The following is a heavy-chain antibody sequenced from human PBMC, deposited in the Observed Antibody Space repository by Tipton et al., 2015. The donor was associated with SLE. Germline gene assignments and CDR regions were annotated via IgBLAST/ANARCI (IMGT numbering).Heavy chain of an antibody. Sequence: TLSLTCKVSGISISTHYWSWIRQTPGKGLEWIGQMHNSGDSTYNPSLKSRVTMSVETSKNHFSLKLTSVIAADTAVYYCARDIEAPGDFLYFDYWGQGILVTVSS. CDR2: MHNSGDS. CDR1: GISISTHY. CDR3: ARDIEAPGDFLYFDY. J-gene: IGHJ4*02. V-gene: IGHV4-59*11. D-gene: IGHD7-27*01.